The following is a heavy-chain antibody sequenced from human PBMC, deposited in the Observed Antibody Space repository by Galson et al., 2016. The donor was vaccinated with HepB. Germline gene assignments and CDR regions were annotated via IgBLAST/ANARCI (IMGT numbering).Heavy chain of an antibody. V-gene: IGHV3-7*03. Sequence: SLRLSCAASGFTFSTYWMSWVRQAPGKGLEWVANIKPDGSEKYYVDSVKGRFTISRDTAKSSLYLQMNGLRAEDTAVYYCAKERLVRRIFDHWGQGTLLTVSS. D-gene: IGHD1-1*01. CDR2: IKPDGSEK. J-gene: IGHJ4*02. CDR3: AKERLVRRIFDH. CDR1: GFTFSTYW.